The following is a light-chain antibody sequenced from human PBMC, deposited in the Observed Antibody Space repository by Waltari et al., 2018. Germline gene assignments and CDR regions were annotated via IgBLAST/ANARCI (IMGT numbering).Light chain of an antibody. Sequence: EIVMTQSPATLSMSPGERAILPCRASQSVSSNLAWYQQKPGQAPRLLIYDASTRATGLPARFSGSGSGTEFTLTISSLQSEDFAVYYCQQYDNWPPLIIFGQGTRLEIK. CDR3: QQYDNWPPLII. J-gene: IGKJ5*01. V-gene: IGKV3-15*01. CDR1: QSVSSN. CDR2: DAS.